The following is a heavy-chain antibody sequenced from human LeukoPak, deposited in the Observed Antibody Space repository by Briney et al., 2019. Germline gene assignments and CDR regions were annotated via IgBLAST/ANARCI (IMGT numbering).Heavy chain of an antibody. Sequence: GGSLRLSCAASGLAFSYYWMSWVRQAPGKRLEWVANIKQGGSEKHYVDSVKGRFTVSRDNAKNSLYLQMNSLRAEDTAVYYCAVYYSSGPIAYWGQGTLVTVSS. V-gene: IGHV3-7*01. CDR3: AVYYSSGPIAY. J-gene: IGHJ4*02. CDR2: IKQGGSEK. CDR1: GLAFSYYW. D-gene: IGHD3-22*01.